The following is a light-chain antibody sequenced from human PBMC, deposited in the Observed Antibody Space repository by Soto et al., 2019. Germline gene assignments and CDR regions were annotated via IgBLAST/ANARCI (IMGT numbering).Light chain of an antibody. CDR1: QNIKTY. V-gene: IGKV1-39*01. J-gene: IGKJ2*01. CDR3: QQTFRAPHT. CDR2: SAS. Sequence: DIQMTQSPSSLSVSVGDSVIITCRASQNIKTYLNWYQQKPGKSPRLLIYSASSVQGVVPPRFAGSGSGTDFTLTISSLHPEDFGTYYCQQTFRAPHTFGQGTKLEIK.